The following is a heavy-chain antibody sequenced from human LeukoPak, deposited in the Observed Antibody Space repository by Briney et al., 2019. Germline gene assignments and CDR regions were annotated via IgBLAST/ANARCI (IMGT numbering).Heavy chain of an antibody. J-gene: IGHJ4*02. D-gene: IGHD2-15*01. CDR3: ARGYCSGGSCYGFDY. Sequence: GGSLRLSCAASGFTFSSYWMSWVRQAPGKGLEWEANIKQDGSEKYYVDSVKGRFTISRDNAKNSLYLQMNSLRAEDTAVYYCARGYCSGGSCYGFDYWGQGTLVTVSS. CDR1: GFTFSSYW. CDR2: IKQDGSEK. V-gene: IGHV3-7*01.